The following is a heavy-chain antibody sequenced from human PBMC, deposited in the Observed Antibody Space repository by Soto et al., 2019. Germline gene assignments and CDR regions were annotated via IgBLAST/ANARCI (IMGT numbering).Heavy chain of an antibody. CDR2: IRYDGSNK. V-gene: IGHV3-30*02. CDR1: GFTFSSYA. J-gene: IGHJ4*02. D-gene: IGHD2-15*01. CDR3: AKDSLGYCSGGSCSFFDY. Sequence: GGSLRLSCAASGFTFSSYAMSWVRQAPGKGLEWVSVIRYDGSNKYYADSVKGRFTISRDNSKNTLYLQMNSLRAEDTAVYYCAKDSLGYCSGGSCSFFDYWGQGTLVTVSS.